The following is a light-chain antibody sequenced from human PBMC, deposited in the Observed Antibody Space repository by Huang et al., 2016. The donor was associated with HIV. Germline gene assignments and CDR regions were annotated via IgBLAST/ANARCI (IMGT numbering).Light chain of an antibody. Sequence: ETVMTQSTVTLSVSPGDRASRSCRSSQIVSSHLAWYQQKPGQAATLLIYAASTRATGVPARFSGSGAGTEFTLTISTLQSEDSAVYYCQQYNDFRSTFGPGTRVEIK. CDR2: AAS. CDR1: QIVSSH. J-gene: IGKJ3*01. V-gene: IGKV3-15*01. CDR3: QQYNDFRST.